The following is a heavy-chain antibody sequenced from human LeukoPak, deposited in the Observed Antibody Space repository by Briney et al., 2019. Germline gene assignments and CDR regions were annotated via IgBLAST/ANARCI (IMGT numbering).Heavy chain of an antibody. CDR3: ARLDSSGYYTLDV. J-gene: IGHJ6*02. V-gene: IGHV4-34*01. CDR1: GGSFSGYY. CDR2: INHSGST. D-gene: IGHD3-22*01. Sequence: SETLSLTCAVYGGSFSGYYWSWIRQPPGKGLEWIGEINHSGSTNYNPSLKSRVTISVDTSKNQFSLKLSSVTAADTAVYYCARLDSSGYYTLDVWGQGTTVTVSS.